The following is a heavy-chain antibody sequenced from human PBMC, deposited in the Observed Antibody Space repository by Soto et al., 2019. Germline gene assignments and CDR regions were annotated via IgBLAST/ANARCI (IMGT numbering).Heavy chain of an antibody. CDR3: ARGLRNYYGVDV. CDR1: GFTFSDYW. J-gene: IGHJ6*02. CDR2: IKFDGSFT. V-gene: IGHV3-74*01. D-gene: IGHD4-17*01. Sequence: EVQLVESGGGLVQPGGSLRLSCVASGFTFSDYWIHWVRQAPGKGLVWVSRIKFDGSFTSHAYSVKGRFTIPSDNARNTVHLQMDSLRAEDAGVYYCARGLRNYYGVDVWGQGTTVTVSS.